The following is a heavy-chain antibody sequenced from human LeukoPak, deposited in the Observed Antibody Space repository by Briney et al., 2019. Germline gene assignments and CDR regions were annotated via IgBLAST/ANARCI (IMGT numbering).Heavy chain of an antibody. Sequence: SETLSLTCSVSGGSITNYYWNWIRQPAGKGLEWVGRIYTSGSTTYNPSLKGRVTMSDDTSKNQISLNLSSVTAADTAVYYCARRSDYGAFDYWGQGTLVTVSS. J-gene: IGHJ4*02. CDR1: GGSITNYY. V-gene: IGHV4-4*07. CDR3: ARRSDYGAFDY. CDR2: IYTSGST. D-gene: IGHD4-17*01.